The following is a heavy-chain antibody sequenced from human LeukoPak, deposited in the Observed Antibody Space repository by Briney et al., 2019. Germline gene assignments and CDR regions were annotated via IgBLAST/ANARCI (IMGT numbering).Heavy chain of an antibody. D-gene: IGHD3-16*01. J-gene: IGHJ4*02. V-gene: IGHV4-39*07. CDR1: GDSVSSRSHY. CDR3: ARESLGGPFDY. Sequence: ASETLSLTCTVSGDSVSSRSHYWGWIRQPPGKGLEWIGSLHSGSTYYNPSLKSRVTMSVDTSKNQFSLKLGSVTAADTAVYYCARESLGGPFDYWGQGTLVTVSS. CDR2: LHSGST.